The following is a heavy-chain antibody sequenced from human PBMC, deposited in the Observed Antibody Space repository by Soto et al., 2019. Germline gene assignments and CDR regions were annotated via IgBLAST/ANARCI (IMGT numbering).Heavy chain of an antibody. Sequence: ASVKVSCKASGYTFTGYYMHWVRQAPGQGLEWMGWINPNSGGTNYAQKFQGRVTMTRDTSISTAHMELSRLRSDDTAVYYCARERILTGYTYYYYYGMDVWGQGTTVTVSS. CDR1: GYTFTGYY. D-gene: IGHD3-9*01. J-gene: IGHJ6*02. CDR3: ARERILTGYTYYYYYGMDV. CDR2: INPNSGGT. V-gene: IGHV1-2*02.